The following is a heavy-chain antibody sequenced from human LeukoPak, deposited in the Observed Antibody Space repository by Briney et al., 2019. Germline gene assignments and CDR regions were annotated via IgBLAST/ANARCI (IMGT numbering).Heavy chain of an antibody. V-gene: IGHV5-51*01. CDR2: IYPGDSDT. CDR1: EYNFTTYW. D-gene: IGHD4-23*01. J-gene: IGHJ4*02. CDR3: ARHGGGGYGGNSGFDY. Sequence: GESLKISCTGFEYNFTTYWIGWVRQMPGKGLEWMGIIYPGDSDTRYSPSFQGQVTISADKSISTAYLQLSSLKASDTAMYYCARHGGGGYGGNSGFDYWGQGTLVTVSP.